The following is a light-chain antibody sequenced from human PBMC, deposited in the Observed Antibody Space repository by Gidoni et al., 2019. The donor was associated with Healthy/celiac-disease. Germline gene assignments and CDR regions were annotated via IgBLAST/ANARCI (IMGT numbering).Light chain of an antibody. CDR1: QSVSSSY. V-gene: IGKV3-20*01. CDR3: QQYGSSPFT. CDR2: GAS. Sequence: EIVLTQSPGTLSLSPGERATLSCRASQSVSSSYLAWYQQKPGQAPRLLIYGASSRATGIPERFSGSGSGTDFTLTISRLEPEDFAVYYCQQYGSSPFTFXQXTRLEIK. J-gene: IGKJ5*01.